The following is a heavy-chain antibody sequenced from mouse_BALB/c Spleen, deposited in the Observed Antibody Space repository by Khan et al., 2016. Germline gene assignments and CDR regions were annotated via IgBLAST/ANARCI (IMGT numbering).Heavy chain of an antibody. CDR2: ISYSGST. CDR1: GDSITSGF. D-gene: IGHD2-3*01. J-gene: IGHJ4*01. Sequence: EVQLQESGPSLVKPSQTLSLTCSVTGDSITSGFWNWIRKFPGNKLEYMGYISYSGSTYYNPSLKSRISITRDTSTNQYYLQLTSVTTEDTATYDCARSYDDIYYAMDDWGQGTSVNVSS. CDR3: ARSYDDIYYAMDD. V-gene: IGHV3-8*02.